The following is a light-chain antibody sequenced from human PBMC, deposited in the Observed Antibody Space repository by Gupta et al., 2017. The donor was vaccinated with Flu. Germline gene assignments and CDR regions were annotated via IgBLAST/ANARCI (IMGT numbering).Light chain of an antibody. J-gene: IGKJ4*01. Sequence: DNQINQSPPSPSASVGDKVTITCRARQTISSWLAWYQQKPGKAPNLLIYKASTRQTGIPARFSGSGSGTDFTLTINSLQPEDFATYYCQKYDRYPLTFGGGTKVEIK. V-gene: IGKV1-5*03. CDR3: QKYDRYPLT. CDR2: KAS. CDR1: QTISSW.